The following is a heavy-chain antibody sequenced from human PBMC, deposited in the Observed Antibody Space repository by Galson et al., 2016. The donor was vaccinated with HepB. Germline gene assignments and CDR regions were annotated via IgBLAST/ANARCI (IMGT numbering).Heavy chain of an antibody. Sequence: LSLTCTVSGGSISSGSHYWGWIRQPPGKGLEWIGSIYYSGNTHYNPSLKSRVTISVDTSKNQFSLKLNSVTAADTAVYFCARREGVHYSDRSDLADDAFNIWGQGTLVTVSS. J-gene: IGHJ4*02. D-gene: IGHD3-22*01. V-gene: IGHV4-39*01. CDR1: GGSISSGSHY. CDR2: IYYSGNT. CDR3: ARREGVHYSDRSDLADDAFNI.